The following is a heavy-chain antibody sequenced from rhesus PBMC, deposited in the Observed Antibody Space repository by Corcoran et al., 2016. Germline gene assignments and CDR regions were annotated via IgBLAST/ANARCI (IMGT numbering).Heavy chain of an antibody. V-gene: IGHV3-116*02. CDR3: VRYWGDY. D-gene: IGHD3-34*01. J-gene: IGHJ4*01. CDR2: IGVTPNGGTT. Sequence: EVRLVESGGGLVQPGGSLRRSCAASGFMFSDYYMSWVRQAPGKGPEWVGFIGVTPNGGTTEYAASVKGRFTISRDDSKSIASLQMNSLKIEDTAVYYCVRYWGDYWGQGVLVTVSS. CDR1: GFMFSDYY.